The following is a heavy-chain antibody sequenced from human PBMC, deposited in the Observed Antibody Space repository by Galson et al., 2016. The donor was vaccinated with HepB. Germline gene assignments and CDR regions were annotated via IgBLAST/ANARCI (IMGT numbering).Heavy chain of an antibody. CDR3: ARHLKIQLWLRGNWFDP. CDR1: GFTFSSYA. CDR2: ISGDGAP. V-gene: IGHV3-23*01. J-gene: IGHJ5*02. D-gene: IGHD5-18*01. Sequence: SLRLSCAASGFTFSSYAMNWVRQAPGKGLEWVSSISGDGAPYYVDSMKGRFTISRDNSKDTLCLQMISLRAEDTAVYYCARHLKIQLWLRGNWFDPWGQGTLVTVSS.